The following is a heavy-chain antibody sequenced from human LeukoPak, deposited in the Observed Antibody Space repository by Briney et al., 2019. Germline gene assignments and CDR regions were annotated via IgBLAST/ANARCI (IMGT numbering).Heavy chain of an antibody. V-gene: IGHV3-21*01. CDR2: ISSSSSYI. J-gene: IGHJ5*02. Sequence: PGGSLRLSCAASGFTFSSYSMNWVRQAPGKGLEWVSSISSSSSYIYYADSVKGRFTISRDNAKNSLYLQMNSLRAEDTAVYYCARDTVYGDYRSDPWGQGTLVTVSS. CDR3: ARDTVYGDYRSDP. CDR1: GFTFSSYS. D-gene: IGHD4-17*01.